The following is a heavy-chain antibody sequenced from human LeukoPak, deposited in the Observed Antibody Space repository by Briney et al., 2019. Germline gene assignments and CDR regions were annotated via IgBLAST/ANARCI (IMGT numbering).Heavy chain of an antibody. CDR3: ARQYSSGWSYYYGLDV. J-gene: IGHJ6*04. Sequence: SQTLSLTCAISGDSFSSNSAAWNWIRQSPSRNLEWLGRTYYRSKWYNDYAVSVTSRITINPDTSKNQFSLQLNSVTPEDTAVYYCARQYSSGWSYYYGLDVWGKGTTVTVSS. D-gene: IGHD6-13*01. CDR1: GDSFSSNSAA. V-gene: IGHV6-1*01. CDR2: TYYRSKWYN.